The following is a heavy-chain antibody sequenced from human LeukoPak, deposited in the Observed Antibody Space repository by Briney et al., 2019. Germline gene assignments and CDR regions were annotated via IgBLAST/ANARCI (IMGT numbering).Heavy chain of an antibody. CDR3: AKDGGEYYDILTGYYPRLYYMDV. V-gene: IGHV3-30*04. J-gene: IGHJ6*03. CDR2: ISYDGSNK. CDR1: GFTFSSYA. D-gene: IGHD3-9*01. Sequence: GRSLRLSCAASGFTFSSYAMHWVRQAPGKGLEWVAVISYDGSNKYYADSVKGRFTISRDNSKNTLYLQMNSLRAEDTAVYYCAKDGGEYYDILTGYYPRLYYMDVWGKGTTVTISS.